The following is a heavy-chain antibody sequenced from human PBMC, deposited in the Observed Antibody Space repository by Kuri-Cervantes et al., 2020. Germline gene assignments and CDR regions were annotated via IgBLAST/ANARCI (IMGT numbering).Heavy chain of an antibody. CDR2: ISYDGSNK. CDR1: GFTFSSYG. CDR3: ARDVTHPMATIIAYYYYGLDV. D-gene: IGHD5-24*01. Sequence: GGSLRLSCAASGFTFSSYGMHWVRQAPGKGLEWVAVISYDGSNKYYADSVKGRFTISRDNANYSLYLQMSSLRAEDTAVYYCARDVTHPMATIIAYYYYGLDVWGQGTTVTVSS. J-gene: IGHJ6*02. V-gene: IGHV3-30*03.